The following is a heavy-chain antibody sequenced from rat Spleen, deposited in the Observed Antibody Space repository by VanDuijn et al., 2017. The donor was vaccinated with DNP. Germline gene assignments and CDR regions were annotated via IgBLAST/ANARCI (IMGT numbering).Heavy chain of an antibody. V-gene: IGHV5-7*01. CDR3: ATRTTGIFDY. Sequence: EVQLVGSGGGLVQPGRSLKLSCAASGFTFSDYNMAWVRQAPKKGLEWVATISYDGSDISYGDSVKGRFTIFRDNAKSSLYLQMDSLRSEDTATYYCATRTTGIFDYWGQGVMVTVSS. J-gene: IGHJ2*01. D-gene: IGHD1-9*01. CDR1: GFTFSDYN. CDR2: ISYDGSDI.